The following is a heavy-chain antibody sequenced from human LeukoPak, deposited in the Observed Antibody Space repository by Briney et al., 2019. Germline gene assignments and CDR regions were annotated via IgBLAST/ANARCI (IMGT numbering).Heavy chain of an antibody. V-gene: IGHV1-8*01. CDR1: GYTFTSYD. CDR2: MDPNSGNT. D-gene: IGHD3-22*01. CDR3: ASKQYYYDSSGYSYDY. Sequence: ASVKVSCKASGYTFTSYDINWVRQATGQGLEWMGWMDPNSGNTGYAQKFQGRVTMTRNTSISTAYMGLSSLRSEDTAVYYCASKQYYYDSSGYSYDYWGQGTLVTVSS. J-gene: IGHJ4*02.